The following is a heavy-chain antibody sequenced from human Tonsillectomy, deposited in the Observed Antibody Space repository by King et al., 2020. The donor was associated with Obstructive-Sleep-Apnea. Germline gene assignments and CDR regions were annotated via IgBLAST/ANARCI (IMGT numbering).Heavy chain of an antibody. Sequence: ITLKESGPTLVKPTQTLTLTCTFSGFSLSTSGVGVGWIRQPPGKALEWLALIYWDDDKRYSPSLKSRLTITKDTSKNQVVLTMTNMDPVDTATYYCAHNDEHYYDSSGYYYDAFDIWGQGTMVTVSS. CDR3: AHNDEHYYDSSGYYYDAFDI. J-gene: IGHJ3*02. V-gene: IGHV2-5*02. D-gene: IGHD3-22*01. CDR1: GFSLSTSGVG. CDR2: IYWDDDK.